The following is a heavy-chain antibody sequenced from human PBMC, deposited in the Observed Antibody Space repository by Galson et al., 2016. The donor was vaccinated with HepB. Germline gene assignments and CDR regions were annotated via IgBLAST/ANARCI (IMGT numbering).Heavy chain of an antibody. Sequence: SLRLSCAASGFTFSTDAMSWVRQAPGQGLEWVSLISGSGSSTFYADSVKGRFTISRDNSKNTLYLQMNSLRVEDTAVYYCAKSSRGYCVGGSCQWFYFDSWGHGTLVTVSS. CDR3: AKSSRGYCVGGSCQWFYFDS. D-gene: IGHD2-15*01. V-gene: IGHV3-23*01. CDR2: ISGSGSST. CDR1: GFTFSTDA. J-gene: IGHJ4*01.